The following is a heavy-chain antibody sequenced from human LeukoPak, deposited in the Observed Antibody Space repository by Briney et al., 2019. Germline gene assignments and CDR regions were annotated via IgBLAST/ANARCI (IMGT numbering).Heavy chain of an antibody. J-gene: IGHJ4*02. V-gene: IGHV3-13*04. CDR1: GFTFSSYD. CDR2: IGTAGDT. CDR3: ARAVAGTFYFDY. D-gene: IGHD6-19*01. Sequence: NPGGSLRLSCAASGFTFSSYDMHWVRHATGKGLEWVSAIGTAGDTYYPGSVKGRFTISRENAKNSLYLQMNSLRAGDTAVYYCARAVAGTFYFDYWGQGTLVTDTS.